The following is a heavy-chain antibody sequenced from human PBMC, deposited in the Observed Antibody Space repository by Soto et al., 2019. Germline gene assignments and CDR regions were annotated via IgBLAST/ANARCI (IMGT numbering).Heavy chain of an antibody. V-gene: IGHV1-8*01. Sequence: QVQLVQSGAEVKKPGAAVKVSCTASGYTFTSYDINLVRQATGQGLEYLGWMNPNSGNTGYVQKVQGRVTMTRDTAISTAYMELSSLRSEDTAVYFCARGVKYGAYSRWFDPWGQGTLVTVSS. D-gene: IGHD4-17*01. CDR1: GYTFTSYD. J-gene: IGHJ5*02. CDR3: ARGVKYGAYSRWFDP. CDR2: MNPNSGNT.